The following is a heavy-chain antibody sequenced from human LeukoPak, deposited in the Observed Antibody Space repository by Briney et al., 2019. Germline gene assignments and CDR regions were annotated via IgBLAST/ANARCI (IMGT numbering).Heavy chain of an antibody. CDR3: ARHGNYYDTSQSDP. J-gene: IGHJ5*02. V-gene: IGHV4-38-2*01. D-gene: IGHD3-22*01. CDR1: GYSISSGYY. CDR2: VYHSGST. Sequence: PSETLSLTCAVSGYSISSGYYWGWIRQPPGKGLEWIGSVYHSGSTYYNPSLKSRVTISVDTSKIQFSQKLSSVTAADTAVYYCARHGNYYDTSQSDPWGQGTLVTVSS.